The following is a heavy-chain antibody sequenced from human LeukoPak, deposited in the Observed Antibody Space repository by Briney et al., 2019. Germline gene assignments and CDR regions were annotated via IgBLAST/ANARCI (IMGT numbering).Heavy chain of an antibody. CDR3: TSQLLWFGDPTSFDY. CDR1: GFTFGDYA. CDR2: IRSKAYGGTT. Sequence: GGSLRLSCTASGFTFGDYAMSWVRQAPGKGLEWVGFIRSKAYGGTTEYAASVKGRFTISRDDSKSIAYLQMNSPKTEDTAVYYCTSQLLWFGDPTSFDYWGQGTLVTVSS. D-gene: IGHD3-10*01. J-gene: IGHJ4*02. V-gene: IGHV3-49*04.